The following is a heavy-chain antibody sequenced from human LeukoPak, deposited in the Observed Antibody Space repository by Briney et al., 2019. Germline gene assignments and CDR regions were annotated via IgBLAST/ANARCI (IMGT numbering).Heavy chain of an antibody. CDR3: ARVDSRGNSLTQADYYGMDV. V-gene: IGHV3-7*01. CDR2: IKEDGSVK. Sequence: GGSLRLSCVVSGFTFSNYWMSWVRQAPGKGLEWVANIKEDGSVKSYVDSVKGRFTISRDNAKNSLYLQMNSLRAEDTAVYYCARVDSRGNSLTQADYYGMDVWGQGTTVTVSS. D-gene: IGHD1-7*01. CDR1: GFTFSNYW. J-gene: IGHJ6*02.